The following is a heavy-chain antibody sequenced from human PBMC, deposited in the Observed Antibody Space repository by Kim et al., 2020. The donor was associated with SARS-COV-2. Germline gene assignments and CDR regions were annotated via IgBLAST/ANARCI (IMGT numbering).Heavy chain of an antibody. Sequence: SAKLQGRVTMTRDTSASTGYMELSSLRSEDTAVYYCARGRGYSSGWYFDYWGQGTLVTVSS. V-gene: IGHV1-3*01. J-gene: IGHJ4*02. D-gene: IGHD6-19*01. CDR3: ARGRGYSSGWYFDY.